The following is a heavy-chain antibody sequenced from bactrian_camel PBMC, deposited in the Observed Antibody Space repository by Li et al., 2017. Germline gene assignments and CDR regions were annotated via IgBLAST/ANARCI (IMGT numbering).Heavy chain of an antibody. V-gene: IGHV3S40*01. D-gene: IGHD1*01. CDR1: GVTFSNLE. J-gene: IGHJ4*01. Sequence: VQLVESGGGLVQPGGSLKLSCVASGVTFSNLEMGWVRQAPGKGLEWVIGINGGGTSTYFADSVKGRFTISRDNAKNTVYLQMNSLKAEDTALYYCVIWRGVEWATDYWGQGTQVTVS. CDR2: INGGGTST. CDR3: VIWRGVEWATDY.